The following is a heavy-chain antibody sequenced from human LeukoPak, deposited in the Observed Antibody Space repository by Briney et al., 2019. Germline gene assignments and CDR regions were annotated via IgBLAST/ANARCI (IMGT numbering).Heavy chain of an antibody. CDR2: IDSSGSP. J-gene: IGHJ4*02. CDR3: ARRLECDS. Sequence: SETLSLTCTVSGASISSYYWSWIRQPPGQGLEWIGYIDSSGSPKYNPSLKSRLTISGDTSKNQFSLKLKSVTAADAAVYYCARRLECDSWGPGTLVTVSS. V-gene: IGHV4-4*09. CDR1: GASISSYY. D-gene: IGHD3-3*01.